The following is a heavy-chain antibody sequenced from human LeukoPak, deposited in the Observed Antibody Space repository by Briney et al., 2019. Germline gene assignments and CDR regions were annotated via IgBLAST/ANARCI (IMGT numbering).Heavy chain of an antibody. V-gene: IGHV1-18*01. D-gene: IGHD3-10*01. J-gene: IGHJ4*02. Sequence: ASVKVSCKASGYIFDSYGISWVRQAPGQGLEWMGWISAYNGDTKYAQNLQGRVTLTTDTSTGTAYMELRSLTSDDTALYYCARDTALIITPGGPDYWGRGTLITVSS. CDR3: ARDTALIITPGGPDY. CDR2: ISAYNGDT. CDR1: GYIFDSYG.